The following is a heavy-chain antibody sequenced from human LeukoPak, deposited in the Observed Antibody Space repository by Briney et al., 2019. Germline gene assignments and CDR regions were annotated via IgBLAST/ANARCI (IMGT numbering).Heavy chain of an antibody. V-gene: IGHV1-69*04. D-gene: IGHD5-12*01. Sequence: ASVKVSCKASGGTFSSYAISWVRQAPGQGLEWMGRIIPILGIANYAQKFQGRVTITADKPTRTAYMELSSLRSEHTAVYYCARDSGYDSGSVTYVDYWVQGTLVTVSS. J-gene: IGHJ4*02. CDR1: GGTFSSYA. CDR2: IIPILGIA. CDR3: ARDSGYDSGSVTYVDY.